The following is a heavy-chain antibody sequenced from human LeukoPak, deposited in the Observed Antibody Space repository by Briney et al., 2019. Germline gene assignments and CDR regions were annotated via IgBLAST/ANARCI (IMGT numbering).Heavy chain of an antibody. Sequence: SETLSLTCTVSGGSISSYYWSWIRQPPGKGLEWIGYIYYSGSTNYNPSLKSRVTISVDTSKNQFSLKLSSVTAADTAVYYCARASGDYYDSSGFEPNFDYWGQGTLVTVSS. CDR2: IYYSGST. CDR1: GGSISSYY. J-gene: IGHJ4*02. D-gene: IGHD3-22*01. V-gene: IGHV4-59*01. CDR3: ARASGDYYDSSGFEPNFDY.